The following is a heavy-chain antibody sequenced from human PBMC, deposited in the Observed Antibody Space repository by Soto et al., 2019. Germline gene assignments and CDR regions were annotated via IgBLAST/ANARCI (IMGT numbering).Heavy chain of an antibody. D-gene: IGHD6-13*01. J-gene: IGHJ6*02. V-gene: IGHV3-21*01. CDR2: ISSSSSYI. Sequence: VGSLRLSCAASGFTFSSYSMNWVRQAPGKGLEWVSSISSSSSYIYYADSVKGRFTISRDNAKNSLYLQMNSLRDEDTAVYYCARDLEQQLVPLDYYGMDVWGQGTTVTVS. CDR1: GFTFSSYS. CDR3: ARDLEQQLVPLDYYGMDV.